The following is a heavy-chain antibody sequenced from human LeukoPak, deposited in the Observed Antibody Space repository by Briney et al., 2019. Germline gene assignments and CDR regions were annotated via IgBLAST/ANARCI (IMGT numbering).Heavy chain of an antibody. CDR2: IYSVGST. CDR3: ARRVYYDFWSGYYPYYFDY. V-gene: IGHV3-23*01. D-gene: IGHD3-3*01. CDR1: GFTFSSYA. Sequence: GGSLRLSCAASGFTFSSYAMSWVRQAPGKGLEWVSIIYSVGSTYYADSVKGRFTISRDNAKNSLYLQMNSLRDEDTAVYYCARRVYYDFWSGYYPYYFDYWGQGTLVTVSS. J-gene: IGHJ4*02.